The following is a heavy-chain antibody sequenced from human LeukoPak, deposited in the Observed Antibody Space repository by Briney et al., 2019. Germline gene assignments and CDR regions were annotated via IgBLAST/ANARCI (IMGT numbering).Heavy chain of an antibody. J-gene: IGHJ4*02. V-gene: IGHV3-23*01. Sequence: PGGSLRLSCAASGFTFSSYAMSWVRQAPGKGLEWVSAISGSGGSTYYADSVKGRFTISRDNSKNTLYLQMNSLRAEDTAVYYCAKESYGMSSGWGSYGSMRFFDYWGQGTLVTVSS. CDR2: ISGSGGST. CDR1: GFTFSSYA. D-gene: IGHD3-16*01. CDR3: AKESYGMSSGWGSYGSMRFFDY.